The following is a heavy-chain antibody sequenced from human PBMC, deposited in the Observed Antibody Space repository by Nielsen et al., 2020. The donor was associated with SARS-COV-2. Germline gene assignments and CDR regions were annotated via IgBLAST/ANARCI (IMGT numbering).Heavy chain of an antibody. D-gene: IGHD3-16*02. CDR3: TRLDWGSFRYDI. CDR2: IKTKADSYAT. Sequence: VRQMPGKGLQWVGRIKTKADSYATAYAASVNGRFTISRDDSKNTAYLQMNNLKTEDTAVYYCTRLDWGSFRYDIWGQGTLVTVSS. J-gene: IGHJ4*02. V-gene: IGHV3-73*01.